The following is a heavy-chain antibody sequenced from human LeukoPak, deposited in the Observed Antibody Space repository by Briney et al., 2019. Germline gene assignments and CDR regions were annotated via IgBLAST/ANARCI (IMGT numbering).Heavy chain of an antibody. Sequence: SVKVSCKASGGTYNNYAITWVRQAPGQGLEWVGGILPVFGTSNYAQRFQGRITITADESTGTTYMELSSLRSEDTAVYYCARDHRGFYYGSGNYYYLDVWGKGTTVTVSS. V-gene: IGHV1-69*13. CDR2: ILPVFGTS. CDR1: GGTYNNYA. CDR3: ARDHRGFYYGSGNYYYLDV. D-gene: IGHD3-10*01. J-gene: IGHJ6*03.